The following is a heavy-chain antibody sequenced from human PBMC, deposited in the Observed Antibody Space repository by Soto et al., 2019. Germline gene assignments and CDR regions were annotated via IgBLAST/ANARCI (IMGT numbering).Heavy chain of an antibody. CDR2: IYHSGST. V-gene: IGHV4-4*02. CDR1: GGSISSSNW. Sequence: SETLSLTCAVSGGSISSSNWWTWVRQPPGKGLEWIGEIYHSGSTNYNPSLKSRVTISVDKSKNQFSLKLSSVTAADTAVYYCAWMAIPHRWFDPWGQGTLVTVSS. J-gene: IGHJ5*02. D-gene: IGHD2-21*01. CDR3: AWMAIPHRWFDP.